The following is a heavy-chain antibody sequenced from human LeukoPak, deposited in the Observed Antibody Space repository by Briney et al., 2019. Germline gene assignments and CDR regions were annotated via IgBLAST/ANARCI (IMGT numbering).Heavy chain of an antibody. V-gene: IGHV4-34*01. Sequence: PSETLSLTCTVYGGSFSGYYWSWIRQPPGKGLEWIGEISDSGSTNYNPSLKSRVTISVDTSKNQFSLNLSFVTATDTAVYYCSSYGNYQFYFNYWGQGTLVTVSS. CDR3: SSYGNYQFYFNY. CDR2: ISDSGST. J-gene: IGHJ4*02. CDR1: GGSFSGYY. D-gene: IGHD4-11*01.